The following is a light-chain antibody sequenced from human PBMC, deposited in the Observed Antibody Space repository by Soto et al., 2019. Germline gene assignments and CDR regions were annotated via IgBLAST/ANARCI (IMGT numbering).Light chain of an antibody. CDR2: EGS. V-gene: IGLV2-23*01. CDR1: SSDVGSYNL. Sequence: QSALAQPASVSGSPGQSITISCTGTSSDVGSYNLVSWYQQHPGKGPKLMIYEGSKRPSGVSDRFSGSKSGNTASLTISGLQAEDEADYYCCSYAGSSNPIYVLGTGTKV. J-gene: IGLJ1*01. CDR3: CSYAGSSNPIYV.